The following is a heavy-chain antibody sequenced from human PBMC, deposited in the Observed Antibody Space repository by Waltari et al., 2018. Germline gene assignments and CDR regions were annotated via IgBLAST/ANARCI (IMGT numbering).Heavy chain of an antibody. V-gene: IGHV3-23*02. Sequence: EVRLLECGGGLVQHGGSLRRSCESSGFTFSTYVLSWVRQAPEKGSEWVALIRANHASTYSGDSVKGRFTISRDMSKNDLYLPMNSLRADDPAIYYCAKGDYAFWSGQNWYDAWGQGTHVTVSS. D-gene: IGHD3-3*01. CDR2: IRANHAST. CDR1: GFTFSTYV. CDR3: AKGDYAFWSGQNWYDA. J-gene: IGHJ5*02.